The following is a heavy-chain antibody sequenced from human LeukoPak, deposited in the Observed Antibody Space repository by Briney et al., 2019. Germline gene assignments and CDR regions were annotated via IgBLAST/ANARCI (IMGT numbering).Heavy chain of an antibody. D-gene: IGHD4-17*01. V-gene: IGHV3-23*01. J-gene: IGHJ4*02. CDR3: AKPWREDGDYWSFNY. CDR1: GFTFSSYA. Sequence: GGSLRLSCAASGFTFSSYAMSWVRQAPGKGLEWVSAISGSGGSTYYADSVKGRFIISRDNSKNTLYLQMNSLRAEDTAVYYCAKPWREDGDYWSFNYWGQGTLVTVSS. CDR2: ISGSGGST.